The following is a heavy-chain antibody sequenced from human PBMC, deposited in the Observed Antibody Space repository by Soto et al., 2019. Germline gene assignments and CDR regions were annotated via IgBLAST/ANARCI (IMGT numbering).Heavy chain of an antibody. CDR3: ARHRNGDFSLFGELLWIVDY. Sequence: GESLKISCKGSGYSFTSYWISWVRQMPGKGLEWMGRIDPSDSYTNYSPSFQAHVTISADKSISTAYLQWSRLKASDTAMYYCARHRNGDFSLFGELLWIVDYWGQGTLVTVSS. CDR1: GYSFTSYW. D-gene: IGHD3-10*02. CDR2: IDPSDSYT. J-gene: IGHJ4*02. V-gene: IGHV5-10-1*01.